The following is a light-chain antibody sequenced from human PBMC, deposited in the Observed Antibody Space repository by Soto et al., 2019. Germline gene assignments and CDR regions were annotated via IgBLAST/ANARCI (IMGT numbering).Light chain of an antibody. V-gene: IGLV2-11*01. Sequence: QSALTQPRSVSGSPGQSVTISCTGTSSDVGGYNYVSWYQQHPDKAPKLMIYDVSKRPSGVPDRFSGSKSGNTASLTISGLQAEDEADYYCCSYAGSYTLGVFGGGTQLTVL. J-gene: IGLJ7*01. CDR1: SSDVGGYNY. CDR3: CSYAGSYTLGV. CDR2: DVS.